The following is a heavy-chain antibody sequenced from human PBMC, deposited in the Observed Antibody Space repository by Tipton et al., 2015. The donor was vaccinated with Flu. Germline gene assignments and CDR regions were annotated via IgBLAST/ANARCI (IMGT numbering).Heavy chain of an antibody. CDR2: VSRTGST. D-gene: IGHD4-11*01. Sequence: LRLSCAVSGDSISSDFYWAWIRQFPGKGLEWIGTVSRTGSTIYNPSLKSRVTISIDTSKNQFSLSMRSVTAADMAVYYCARRDYSNYVSDPKSWFDPWGQGTLVTVSS. V-gene: IGHV4-38-2*01. CDR3: ARRDYSNYVSDPKSWFDP. CDR1: GDSISSDFY. J-gene: IGHJ5*02.